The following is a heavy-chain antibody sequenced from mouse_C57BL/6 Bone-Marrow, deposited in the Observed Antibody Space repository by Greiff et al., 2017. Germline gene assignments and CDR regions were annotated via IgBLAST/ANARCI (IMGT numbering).Heavy chain of an antibody. D-gene: IGHD1-1*01. V-gene: IGHV1-76*01. CDR3: ARGASYGFAY. J-gene: IGHJ3*01. Sequence: VQLQQSGAELVRPGASVKLSCKASGYTFTDYYINWVKQRPGQGLEWIARIYPGSGNTYYNEKFKGKATLTAEKSSSTAYMQLSSLTSEDSAVYFCARGASYGFAYWGQGTLVTVSA. CDR1: GYTFTDYY. CDR2: IYPGSGNT.